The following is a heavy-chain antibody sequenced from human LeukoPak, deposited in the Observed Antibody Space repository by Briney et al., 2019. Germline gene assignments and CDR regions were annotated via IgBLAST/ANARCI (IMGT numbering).Heavy chain of an antibody. Sequence: SVKVSCKASGGTFSSYAISWVRQAPGQGLEWMGGIIPIFGTANYAQKFQGRVTITADESTSTAYMELSSLRSEDTAVYYCAGCSGGSCYLNWFDPWGQGTLVTVSS. CDR3: AGCSGGSCYLNWFDP. D-gene: IGHD2-15*01. J-gene: IGHJ5*02. CDR1: GGTFSSYA. CDR2: IIPIFGTA. V-gene: IGHV1-69*01.